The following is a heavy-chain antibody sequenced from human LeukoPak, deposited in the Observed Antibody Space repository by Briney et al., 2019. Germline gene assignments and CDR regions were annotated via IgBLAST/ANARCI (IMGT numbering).Heavy chain of an antibody. Sequence: GGSLRLSCAASGFTFSSYWMSWVRQAPGKGLEWVANIKQDGSEKYYVDSVKGRFTISRDNSKNTLYLQMNSLRAEDTAVYYCARDTDDIHYYYMDVWGKGTTVTVSS. CDR1: GFTFSSYW. J-gene: IGHJ6*03. D-gene: IGHD1-1*01. CDR3: ARDTDDIHYYYMDV. V-gene: IGHV3-7*01. CDR2: IKQDGSEK.